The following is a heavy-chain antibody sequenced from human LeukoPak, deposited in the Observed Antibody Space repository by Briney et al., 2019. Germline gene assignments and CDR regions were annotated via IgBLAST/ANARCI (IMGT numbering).Heavy chain of an antibody. Sequence: ASVKVSCKASGYTFTGYYMHWVRQAPGQGLEWMGRINPNSGGTNYAQKFQGRVTMTRDTSISTAYMELSRSRSDDTAVYYCARTAPITVFGVVEGLSDYWGQGTLVTVSS. J-gene: IGHJ4*02. V-gene: IGHV1-2*06. D-gene: IGHD3-3*01. CDR2: INPNSGGT. CDR3: ARTAPITVFGVVEGLSDY. CDR1: GYTFTGYY.